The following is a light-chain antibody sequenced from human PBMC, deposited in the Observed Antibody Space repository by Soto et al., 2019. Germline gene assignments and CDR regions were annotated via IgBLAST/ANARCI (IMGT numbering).Light chain of an antibody. CDR1: SSDVGGYNC. CDR2: EDI. J-gene: IGLJ2*01. CDR3: SSYGGSENLI. V-gene: IGLV2-8*01. Sequence: QSALTQPPSASGSPGQSVTISCTGSSSDVGGYNCVPWFQQHPGKAPKLMIFEDINRPSGVPDRFSASKSGNTASLTVSGLQAEDEAEYYCSSYGGSENLIFGGGTKVTVL.